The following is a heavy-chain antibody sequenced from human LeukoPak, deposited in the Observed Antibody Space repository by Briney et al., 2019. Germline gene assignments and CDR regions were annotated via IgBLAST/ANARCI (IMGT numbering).Heavy chain of an antibody. V-gene: IGHV3-30*04. J-gene: IGHJ4*02. Sequence: PGGSLRLSCAASGFTFSSYAMHWVRQAPGKGPEWVAVISYDGSNKYYADSVKGRFTISRDNSKNTMYLQMNGLRAEDTAVYYCARGLDDSSGYYHPYGYWGQGTLVTVSS. CDR3: ARGLDDSSGYYHPYGY. CDR1: GFTFSSYA. CDR2: ISYDGSNK. D-gene: IGHD3-22*01.